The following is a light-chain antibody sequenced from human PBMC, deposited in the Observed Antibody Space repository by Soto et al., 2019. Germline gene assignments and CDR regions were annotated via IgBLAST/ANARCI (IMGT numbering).Light chain of an antibody. J-gene: IGLJ2*01. CDR3: SSYAGSTSV. V-gene: IGLV2-8*01. CDR1: SSDVGGYNY. Sequence: QSALTQPPSASGSPGQSVTISCTGSSSDVGGYNYVSWYQQHPGKAPKLMIYEVSKRPSGVPDRFSGSKSGNTASLTVSGPQAEDEADYYCSSYAGSTSVFGGRTKLTVL. CDR2: EVS.